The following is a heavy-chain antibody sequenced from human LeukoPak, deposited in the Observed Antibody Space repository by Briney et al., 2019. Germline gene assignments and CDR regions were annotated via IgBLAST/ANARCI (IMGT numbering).Heavy chain of an antibody. CDR3: ARDKPGRRPSLWFGELSNCFDP. Sequence: SETLSLTCTVSGGSISSGNYYWSWIRQPAGKGLEWIGRIYSSGSTNYNPSLKSRVTISLDTSKNQFSLKLSSVTAADTAVYYCARDKPGRRPSLWFGELSNCFDPWGQGTLVTVSS. CDR2: IYSSGST. D-gene: IGHD3-10*01. CDR1: GGSISSGNYY. J-gene: IGHJ5*02. V-gene: IGHV4-61*02.